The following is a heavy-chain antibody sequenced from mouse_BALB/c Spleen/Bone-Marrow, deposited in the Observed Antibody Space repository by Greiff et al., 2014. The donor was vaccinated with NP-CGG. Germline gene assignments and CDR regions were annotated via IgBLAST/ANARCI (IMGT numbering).Heavy chain of an antibody. V-gene: IGHV1-80*01. Sequence: LEESGAELVRPGSSLKISCKASGYAFSSYWMNWVKQRPGQGLEWIGQIYPGDGDTNYNGKFKGKATLTADKSSSTAYMQLSSLTSEDSAVYFCARSTSTMDYWGQGTTLTVSS. CDR2: IYPGDGDT. CDR1: GYAFSSYW. D-gene: IGHD1-1*02. CDR3: ARSTSTMDY. J-gene: IGHJ2*01.